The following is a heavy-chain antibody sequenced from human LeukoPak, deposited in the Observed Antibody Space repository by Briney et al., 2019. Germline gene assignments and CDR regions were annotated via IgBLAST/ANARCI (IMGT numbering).Heavy chain of an antibody. CDR1: GGTFSSYA. J-gene: IGHJ4*02. CDR2: ILPILGIA. D-gene: IGHD3-10*01. Sequence: ASVKVSCKASGGTFSSYAISWVRQAPGQGLEWMGRILPILGIANYAQKFQGRVTITADKSTTTAYVELSSLRSEDTAVYYCAREVDSEGLPRGFDYWGQGTLVTVSS. CDR3: AREVDSEGLPRGFDY. V-gene: IGHV1-69*04.